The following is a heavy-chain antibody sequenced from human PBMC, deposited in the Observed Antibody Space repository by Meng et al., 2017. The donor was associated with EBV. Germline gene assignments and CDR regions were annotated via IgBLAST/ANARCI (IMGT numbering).Heavy chain of an antibody. D-gene: IGHD6-6*01. CDR2: IYWDDDK. V-gene: IGHV2-5*02. CDR1: GFLLSIRGVG. Sequence: HITVKESGPTLVKPHQTLTLPCTFSGFLLSIRGVGVGWIRQPPGKALEWLALIYWDDDKRYSPSLKRRLTITKDTSKNQVVLTMTNMDPVDAATYYCAHRIAARPFDYWGQGTLVTVSS. CDR3: AHRIAARPFDY. J-gene: IGHJ4*02.